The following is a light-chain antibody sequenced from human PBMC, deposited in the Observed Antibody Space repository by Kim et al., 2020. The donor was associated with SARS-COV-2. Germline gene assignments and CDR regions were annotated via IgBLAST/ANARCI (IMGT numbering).Light chain of an antibody. CDR1: KLGDKY. J-gene: IGLJ2*01. V-gene: IGLV3-1*01. Sequence: SYELTQPPSVSVSPGQTASITCSGDKLGDKYACWYQQKPGQSPVLVIYQDSKRPSGIHERFSGSNSGNTATLTISGTQAMDEADYYCRGWDSSTGVFGGG. CDR3: RGWDSSTGV. CDR2: QDS.